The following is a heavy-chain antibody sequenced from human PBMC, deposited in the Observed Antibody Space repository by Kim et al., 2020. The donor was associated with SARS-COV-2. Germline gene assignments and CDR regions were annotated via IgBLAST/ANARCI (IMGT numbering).Heavy chain of an antibody. CDR2: SST. CDR3: TRGYGSETNY. Sequence: SSTGYAASVKGRFTISRDNAKNTLYLQMNSLRVEDTAVYYCTRGYGSETNYWGQGSLVIVST. D-gene: IGHD3-10*01. J-gene: IGHJ4*02. V-gene: IGHV3-74*01.